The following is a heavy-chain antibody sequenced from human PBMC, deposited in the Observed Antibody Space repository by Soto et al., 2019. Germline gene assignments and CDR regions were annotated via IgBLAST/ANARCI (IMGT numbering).Heavy chain of an antibody. CDR1: GVSITTNNW. V-gene: IGHV4-4*02. J-gene: IGHJ4*02. CDR3: AREVSGVQAFDY. Sequence: QVQLQESGPGLVKASGTLSLTCAVSGVSITTNNWWNWVRQTPGKGLEWIGEISQSGNTNYNPSLKSRATISVDKSKKYFSLRLDSVTAADTAVYYCAREVSGVQAFDYWGQGTLVTVSS. CDR2: ISQSGNT. D-gene: IGHD2-21*01.